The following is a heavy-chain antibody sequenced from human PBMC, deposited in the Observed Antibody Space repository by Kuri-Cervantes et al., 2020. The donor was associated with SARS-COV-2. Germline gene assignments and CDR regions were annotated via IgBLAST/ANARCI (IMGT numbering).Heavy chain of an antibody. V-gene: IGHV3-74*01. CDR1: GFTFSYYY. J-gene: IGHJ4*02. Sequence: GGSLRLSCAASGFTFSYYYMSGVRQAPGKGLEWVSRINPDGSYTNNADSVKGRFTLSRDNAKNMLFLQMNSLRAEDTAVYYCVRDGDHWNFDYWGQGTLVTVSS. CDR2: INPDGSYT. D-gene: IGHD1-1*01. CDR3: VRDGDHWNFDY.